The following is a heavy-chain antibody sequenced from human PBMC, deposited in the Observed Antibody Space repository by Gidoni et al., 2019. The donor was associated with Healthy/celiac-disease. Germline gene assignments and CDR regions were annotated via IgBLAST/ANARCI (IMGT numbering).Heavy chain of an antibody. CDR2: ISGSGGST. Sequence: EVQLLESGGGLVQPGGSLRLSCAASGFTFSSYAMTWVRQAPGKGLEWVSAISGSGGSTYYADSVKGRFTISRDNSKNTLYLQMNSLRAEDTAVYYCAKVHYDSSGYYSAGDDAFDIWGQGTMVTVSS. D-gene: IGHD3-22*01. CDR3: AKVHYDSSGYYSAGDDAFDI. CDR1: GFTFSSYA. J-gene: IGHJ3*02. V-gene: IGHV3-23*01.